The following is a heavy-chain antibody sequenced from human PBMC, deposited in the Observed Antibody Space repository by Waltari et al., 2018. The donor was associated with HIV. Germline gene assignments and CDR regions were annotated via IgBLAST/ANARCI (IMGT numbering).Heavy chain of an antibody. Sequence: QVQLVQSGAEVKKPGASVTVPCKVSGYTLTESTMHRLRKAPGKGLEWMGGFDPEDGETIYAQKFQGRVTMTEDTSTDTAYMELSSLRSEDTAVYYCATDIERRLTSDGMXVWXQGTTVTVSS. CDR3: ATDIERRLTSDGMXV. D-gene: IGHD1-1*01. V-gene: IGHV1-24*01. CDR2: FDPEDGET. CDR1: GYTLTEST. J-gene: IGHJ6*02.